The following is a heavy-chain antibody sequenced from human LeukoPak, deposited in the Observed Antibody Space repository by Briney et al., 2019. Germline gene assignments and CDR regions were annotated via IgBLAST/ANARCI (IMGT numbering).Heavy chain of an antibody. CDR3: ARGRMAVAGSYEY. J-gene: IGHJ4*02. Sequence: GGSLRLSCAASGITFTFANYWMTWVRQAPGKGLECVANIKPDGTETYYVDSVEGRFTISRDNAKNSLSLEMNSLRAEDTAAYYCARGRMAVAGSYEYWGQGTLVTVSS. CDR1: GITFTFANYW. V-gene: IGHV3-7*05. CDR2: IKPDGTET. D-gene: IGHD6-19*01.